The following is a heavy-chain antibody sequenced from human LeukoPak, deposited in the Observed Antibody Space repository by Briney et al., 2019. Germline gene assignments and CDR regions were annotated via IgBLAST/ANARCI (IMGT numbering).Heavy chain of an antibody. D-gene: IGHD2-15*01. J-gene: IGHJ6*02. CDR3: AREEKVAAIYYGMDV. V-gene: IGHV3-21*05. CDR1: GFTSGSYS. CDR2: ISSSSSYI. Sequence: GGSLRLSCAASGFTSGSYSMNWVRQAPGKGLEWVSYISSSSSYIYYADSVKGRFTISRDNAKNSLYLQMNSLRAEDTAVYYCAREEKVAAIYYGMDVWGQGTTVTVSS.